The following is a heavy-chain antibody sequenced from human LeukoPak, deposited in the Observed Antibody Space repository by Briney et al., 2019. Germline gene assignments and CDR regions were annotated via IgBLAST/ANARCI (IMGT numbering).Heavy chain of an antibody. D-gene: IGHD3/OR15-3a*01. CDR2: IIPIFGTA. CDR3: ARLGTGGRGYYFDY. CDR1: GGTFSSYA. J-gene: IGHJ4*02. V-gene: IGHV1-69*13. Sequence: ASVKVSCKASGGTFSSYAISWVRQAPGQGLEWMGGIIPIFGTANYAQKFQGRVTITADESTSTAYMELSSLRSEDTAVYYCARLGTGGRGYYFDYWGQGTLVTVSS.